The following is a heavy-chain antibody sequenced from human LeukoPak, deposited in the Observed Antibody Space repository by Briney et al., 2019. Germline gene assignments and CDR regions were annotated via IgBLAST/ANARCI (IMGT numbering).Heavy chain of an antibody. CDR3: AKGDTDCTCPGY. D-gene: IGHD2-21*02. V-gene: IGHV3-53*01. CDR2: FQRDGHT. CDR1: GFIVSSSY. Sequence: GGSLRLPCAASGFIVSSSYMSWVRQTPGKGLEWVSTFQRDGHTAYADSVKGRFTISRDVSENRIYLQTNSLRVEDTAVYYCAKGDTDCTCPGYWGRGTLVTVSS. J-gene: IGHJ4*02.